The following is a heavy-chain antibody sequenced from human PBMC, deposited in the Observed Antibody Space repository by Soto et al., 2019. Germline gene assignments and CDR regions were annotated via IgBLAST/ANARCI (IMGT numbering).Heavy chain of an antibody. CDR2: INHSGST. D-gene: IGHD6-19*01. J-gene: IGHJ4*02. V-gene: IGHV4-34*01. Sequence: QVQLQQWGAGLLKPSETLSLTCAVYGGSFSGYYWSWIRQPPGKGLEWIGEINHSGSTNYNPSLKSRVTISVDTSKNQSALKLSSVTAADTAVYYCARSSIAVAGKPVDYWGQGTLVTVSS. CDR3: ARSSIAVAGKPVDY. CDR1: GGSFSGYY.